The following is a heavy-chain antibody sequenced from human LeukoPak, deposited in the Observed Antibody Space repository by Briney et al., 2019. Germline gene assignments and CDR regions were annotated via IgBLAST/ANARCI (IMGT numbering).Heavy chain of an antibody. CDR2: IYYSGVT. CDR3: ARHVPSSSGWPNDAFDI. CDR1: GGSISSYY. J-gene: IGHJ3*02. V-gene: IGHV4-59*08. Sequence: SETLSLTCTVSGGSISSYYCSWIRQPPGKGLEWIGYIYYSGVTNYNPSLKSRVTISVDRSKNQFSLTLSSATAADTAVYYCARHVPSSSGWPNDAFDIWGQGTMVTVSS. D-gene: IGHD6-19*01.